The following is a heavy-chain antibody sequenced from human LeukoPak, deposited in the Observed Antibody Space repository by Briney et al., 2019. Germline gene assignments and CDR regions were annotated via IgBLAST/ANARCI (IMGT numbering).Heavy chain of an antibody. J-gene: IGHJ3*02. CDR3: AKDSNGAFDI. Sequence: PGGSLRLSCGPSGFPFSTYAKLWVPDAPRKRLEGLLAIIGSVDSTYYADSVKGRFTISRDKSKNTLYLQMNSLRAEDTAVYYCAKDSNGAFDIWGQGTMVTVSS. D-gene: IGHD4-11*01. CDR2: IIGSVDST. CDR1: GFPFSTYA. V-gene: IGHV3-23*01.